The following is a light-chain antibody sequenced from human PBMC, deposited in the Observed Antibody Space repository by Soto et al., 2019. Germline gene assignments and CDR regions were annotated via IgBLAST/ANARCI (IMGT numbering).Light chain of an antibody. J-gene: IGKJ5*01. CDR1: EDINNY. Sequence: IQLTQSPSTLSASVGDRVTITCQASEDINNYLNWYQQKPGKAPKLLIYDASDLETGVPSRFSGSVSGSDFSFTFCNVQPEDVATYFCQHYHTLPPELTFGQGTRLEI. V-gene: IGKV1-33*01. CDR3: QHYHTLPPELT. CDR2: DAS.